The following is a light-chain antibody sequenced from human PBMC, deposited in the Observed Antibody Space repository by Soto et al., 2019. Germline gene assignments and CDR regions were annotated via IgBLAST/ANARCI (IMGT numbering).Light chain of an antibody. Sequence: QCVLTQPASVSGSPGRSRTISCTGTSSDVGSYNLVSWYQQHPGKAPKLMIYEVSKRPSGVSNRFSGSKSGNTASLTISGLQAEDEADYYCCSYAGSSTFYVFGTGTKVTVL. J-gene: IGLJ1*01. CDR2: EVS. CDR3: CSYAGSSTFYV. CDR1: SSDVGSYNL. V-gene: IGLV2-23*02.